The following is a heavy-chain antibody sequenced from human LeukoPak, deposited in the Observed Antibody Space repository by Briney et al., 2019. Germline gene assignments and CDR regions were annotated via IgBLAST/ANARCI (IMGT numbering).Heavy chain of an antibody. CDR3: AREQWLDNYFDY. V-gene: IGHV3-21*01. Sequence: GGSLRLSCAASGFTFSSYSMNWVRRAPGKGLEWVSSISSSGSYIYYADSVKGRFTISRDNAKNSLYLQMNSLRAEDTAVYYCAREQWLDNYFDYWGQGTLVTVSS. D-gene: IGHD6-19*01. CDR2: ISSSGSYI. J-gene: IGHJ4*02. CDR1: GFTFSSYS.